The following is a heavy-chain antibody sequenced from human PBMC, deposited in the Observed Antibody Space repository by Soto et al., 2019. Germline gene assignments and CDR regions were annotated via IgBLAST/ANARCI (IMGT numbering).Heavy chain of an antibody. CDR1: GFTFSSYT. CDR2: ITSSSSTI. D-gene: IGHD1-20*01. V-gene: IGHV3-48*02. CDR3: AFLFLTAAYSSYFGIHV. J-gene: IGHJ6*02. Sequence: GGSLRLSCTGSGFTFSSYTMNWVRQAPGKGLEWVSYITSSSSTIYYADSVKGRFTISRDNAKNSLYLQRNSLRDEDTAVYYCAFLFLTAAYSSYFGIHVLPQAXTVTV.